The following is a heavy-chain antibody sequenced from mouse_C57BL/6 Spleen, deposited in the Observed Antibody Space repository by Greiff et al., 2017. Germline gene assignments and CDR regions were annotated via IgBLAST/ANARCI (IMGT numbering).Heavy chain of an antibody. CDR2: IDPSDSYT. D-gene: IGHD6-1*01. Sequence: QVQLQQPGAELVKPGASVKLSCKASGYTFTSYWMQWVKQRPGQGLEWIGEIDPSDSYTNYNQKFKGKATLTVDTSSSTAYMQLSSLTSEDSAVYYCARSLSYYFDYWGQGTTLTVSS. CDR1: GYTFTSYW. CDR3: ARSLSYYFDY. V-gene: IGHV1-50*01. J-gene: IGHJ2*01.